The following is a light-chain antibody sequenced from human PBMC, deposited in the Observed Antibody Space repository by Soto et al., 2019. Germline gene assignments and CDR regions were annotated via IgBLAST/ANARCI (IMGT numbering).Light chain of an antibody. Sequence: QSVLTQPASVSGSPGQSITISCTGTSSDVGGYNYVSWYQQHPGKAPKVMIYEVSNRPSGVSNRFSGSKSGNTASLTISGLRAEDEADYYCSSYTTSSTVVFGGGTKLTVL. V-gene: IGLV2-14*01. CDR2: EVS. J-gene: IGLJ2*01. CDR3: SSYTTSSTVV. CDR1: SSDVGGYNY.